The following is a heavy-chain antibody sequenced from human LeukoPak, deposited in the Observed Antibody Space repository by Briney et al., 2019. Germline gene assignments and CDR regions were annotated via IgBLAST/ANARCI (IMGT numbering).Heavy chain of an antibody. J-gene: IGHJ4*02. CDR3: AREGPRGNSQFDY. D-gene: IGHD2/OR15-2a*01. CDR2: IWYDGSNK. CDR1: GFTFSNYG. Sequence: PGGSLRLSCAASGFTFSNYGMHWVRQAPGKGLEWVALIWYDGSNKYYTDSVKGRLTIPRDNSKDTLFLQMNGLRAEDTAVYYCAREGPRGNSQFDYWGQGTLVTVSS. V-gene: IGHV3-33*01.